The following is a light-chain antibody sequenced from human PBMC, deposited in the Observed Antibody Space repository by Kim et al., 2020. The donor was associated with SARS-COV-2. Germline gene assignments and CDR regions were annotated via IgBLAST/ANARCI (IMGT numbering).Light chain of an antibody. CDR3: QQRSNWPRWT. CDR1: QSVSSY. CDR2: DAS. V-gene: IGKV3-11*01. Sequence: SPGERATLSCRASQSVSSYLAWYQQKPGQAPRLLLYDASNRATGIPARFSGSGSGTDFTLTISSLEPEDFAVYYCQQRSNWPRWTFGQGTKVDIK. J-gene: IGKJ1*01.